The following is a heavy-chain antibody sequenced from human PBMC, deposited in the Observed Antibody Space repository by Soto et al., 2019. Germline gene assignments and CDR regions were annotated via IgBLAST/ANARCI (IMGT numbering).Heavy chain of an antibody. D-gene: IGHD4-17*01. V-gene: IGHV4-39*01. CDR3: ARGRAVMTTVPSPPYYFDY. Sequence: SETLSLTCTVSGGSITSSSYYWGWIRQPPGKGLEWIGSIYYSGSTYYNPSLKSRVTISVDTSKNQFSLKLSSVTAADTAVYYCARGRAVMTTVPSPPYYFDYWGQGTLVTVSS. CDR1: GGSITSSSYY. J-gene: IGHJ4*02. CDR2: IYYSGST.